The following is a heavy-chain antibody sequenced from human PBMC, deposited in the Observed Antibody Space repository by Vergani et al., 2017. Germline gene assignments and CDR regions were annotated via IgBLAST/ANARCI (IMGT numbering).Heavy chain of an antibody. CDR2: IYSGGST. CDR1: GFTVSSNY. V-gene: IGHV3-66*02. Sequence: EVQLVESGGGVVQPGGSLRLSCAASGFTVSSNYMSWVRQAPGKGLEWVSVIYSGGSTYYADSVKGRFTISRDNSKNTLYLQMNSLRAEDTAVYYCARDPRIHGMDVWGQGTTVTVSS. J-gene: IGHJ6*02. CDR3: ARDPRIHGMDV.